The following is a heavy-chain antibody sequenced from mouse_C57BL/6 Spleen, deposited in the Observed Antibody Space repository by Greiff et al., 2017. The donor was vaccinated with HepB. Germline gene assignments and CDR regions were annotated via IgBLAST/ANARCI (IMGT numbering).Heavy chain of an antibody. J-gene: IGHJ1*03. CDR1: GFTFSDYG. Sequence: EVQRVESGGGLVKSGGSLKLSCAASGFTFSDYGMHWVRQAPEKGLEWVAYISSGSSTIYYADTVKGRFIISRVYAKDTLFLQLTSLRSEDTAMYYCASWDGYYVYFDVWGTGTTVTVST. CDR2: ISSGSSTI. V-gene: IGHV5-17*01. D-gene: IGHD2-3*01. CDR3: ASWDGYYVYFDV.